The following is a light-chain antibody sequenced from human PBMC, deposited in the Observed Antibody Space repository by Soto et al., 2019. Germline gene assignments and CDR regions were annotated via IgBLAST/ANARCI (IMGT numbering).Light chain of an antibody. V-gene: IGKV3-20*01. Sequence: EIVLTQSPGTLSLSPGDRTTLSCRPRKIVSSSYLAWYQQKPGQAPRLLIYGASSRATGIPDRFSGSGSGTDFTLTISRLEPEDFAVYYCQQYGSSPPYTFGQGTKLEIK. CDR2: GAS. CDR1: KIVSSSY. CDR3: QQYGSSPPYT. J-gene: IGKJ2*01.